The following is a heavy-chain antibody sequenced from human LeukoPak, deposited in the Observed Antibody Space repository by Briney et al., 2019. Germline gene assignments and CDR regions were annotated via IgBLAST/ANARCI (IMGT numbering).Heavy chain of an antibody. J-gene: IGHJ5*02. CDR1: GYTFTSYY. CDR2: INPSGGST. Sequence: GASVKVSCKASGYTFTSYYMHWVRQAPGQGLEWKGIINPSGGSTSYAQKFQGRVTMTRDMSTSTVYMELSSLRSEDTAVYYCARESTSGYDRDYWFDPWGQGTLVTVSS. D-gene: IGHD5-12*01. V-gene: IGHV1-46*01. CDR3: ARESTSGYDRDYWFDP.